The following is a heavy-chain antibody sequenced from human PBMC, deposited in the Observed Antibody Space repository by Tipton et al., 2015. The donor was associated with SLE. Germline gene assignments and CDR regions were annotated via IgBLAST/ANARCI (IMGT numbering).Heavy chain of an antibody. Sequence: TLSLTCAVSGYSISSDYYWGWIRQPPGKGLEWIGTIYHGGTTYYNPSLKSRLVISLGTSKNHFSLNLNSVTAADTAVYYCARSRHFSDSTGYSSIFDSWGQGILVTISS. D-gene: IGHD3-22*01. CDR2: IYHGGTT. V-gene: IGHV4-38-2*01. J-gene: IGHJ4*02. CDR3: ARSRHFSDSTGYSSIFDS. CDR1: GYSISSDYY.